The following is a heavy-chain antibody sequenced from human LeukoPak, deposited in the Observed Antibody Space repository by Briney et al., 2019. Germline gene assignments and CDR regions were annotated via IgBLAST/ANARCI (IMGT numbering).Heavy chain of an antibody. CDR3: AGIAARPY. Sequence: GGSLRLSCVASGFSIYTYGMNWVRQAPGKGLEWVAIISDDGLNTYYSDSVKGRFTISRDNSKNTLYLQMNSLRAEDTAVYYCAGIAARPYWGQGTLVTVSS. D-gene: IGHD6-6*01. CDR2: ISDDGLNT. V-gene: IGHV3-30*03. J-gene: IGHJ4*02. CDR1: GFSIYTYG.